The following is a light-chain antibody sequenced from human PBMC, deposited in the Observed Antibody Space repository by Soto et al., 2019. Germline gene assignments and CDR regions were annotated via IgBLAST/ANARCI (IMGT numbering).Light chain of an antibody. CDR1: SSDVGAYNF. Sequence: VLTQPASVAGSPGQSITISFSGTSSDVGAYNFVSWYQQHPGKAPKLLIYDVSDRPSGVSNRFSGSKSGNTASLTISGLQAEDEADYYCSSYTSSSTYVFGTGIKVTVL. J-gene: IGLJ1*01. CDR2: DVS. CDR3: SSYTSSSTYV. V-gene: IGLV2-14*01.